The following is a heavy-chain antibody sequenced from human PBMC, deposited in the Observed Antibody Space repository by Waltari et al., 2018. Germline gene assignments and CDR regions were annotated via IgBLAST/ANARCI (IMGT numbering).Heavy chain of an antibody. CDR1: GYSISSGYY. V-gene: IGHV4-38-2*01. D-gene: IGHD6-13*01. J-gene: IGHJ5*02. CDR3: ARAAVPGGINWFDP. CDR2: IYHSGSA. Sequence: QVQLQESGPGLVKPSETLSLTCAVSGYSISSGYYWGWIRQPPGKGLEWIGSIYHSGSAYYTPSLRSRVTISVDTSKNQFSLKLSSVTAADTAVYYCARAAVPGGINWFDPWGQGTLVTVSS.